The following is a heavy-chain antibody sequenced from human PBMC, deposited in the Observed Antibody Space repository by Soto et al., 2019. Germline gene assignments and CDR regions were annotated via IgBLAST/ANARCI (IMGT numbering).Heavy chain of an antibody. CDR1: GGSISPYY. D-gene: IGHD6-13*01. V-gene: IGHV4-4*07. Sequence: PSETLSLSCTVSGGSISPYYWSWLRQPAGKGLELIGRIYTNEHINYNPSLRSRLTLSVDTSRNQFSLKLSSVTAAHTAVYYCARDRPGEDQQPFDYWGQGTLVTVSS. J-gene: IGHJ4*02. CDR3: ARDRPGEDQQPFDY. CDR2: IYTNEHI.